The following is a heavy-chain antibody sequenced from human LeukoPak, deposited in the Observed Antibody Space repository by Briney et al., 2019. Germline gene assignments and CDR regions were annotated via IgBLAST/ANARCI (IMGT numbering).Heavy chain of an antibody. Sequence: GGSLRLSCAASGFTFSSYEMNWVRQAPGKGLEWVSYISSSGSTIYYADSVKGRFTISRDNAKNSLYLQMNSLRAEDTALYYCASSRYDSSGYYGIIGYWGQGTLVTVSS. CDR3: ASSRYDSSGYYGIIGY. CDR1: GFTFSSYE. V-gene: IGHV3-48*03. D-gene: IGHD3-22*01. J-gene: IGHJ4*02. CDR2: ISSSGSTI.